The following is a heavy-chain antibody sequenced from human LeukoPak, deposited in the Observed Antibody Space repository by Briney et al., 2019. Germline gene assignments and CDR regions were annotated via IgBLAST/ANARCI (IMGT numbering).Heavy chain of an antibody. CDR1: GYTLTELS. D-gene: IGHD1-1*01. J-gene: IGHJ5*02. Sequence: ASVKVSCTVSGYTLTELSMHWVRQAPGEGLEWMGGFDPEDGETIYAQKFQGRVTMTEDTSTDTAYMELSSLRSEDTAVYYCATGLERVWFDPWGQGTLVTVSS. V-gene: IGHV1-24*01. CDR3: ATGLERVWFDP. CDR2: FDPEDGET.